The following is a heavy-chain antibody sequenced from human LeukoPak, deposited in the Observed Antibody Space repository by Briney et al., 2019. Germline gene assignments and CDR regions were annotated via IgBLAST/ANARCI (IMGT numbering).Heavy chain of an antibody. V-gene: IGHV3-23*01. D-gene: IGHD1-26*01. CDR2: ISDSADST. CDR1: GFTFSSYD. CDR3: AKFKSASSFDY. J-gene: IGHJ4*02. Sequence: GGSLRLSCAASGFTFSSYDVSWVRQAPGKGLEWVSTISDSADSTFYADSVRGRFTITRDNSKSTLFLQMNSLRAEDTALYFCAKFKSASSFDYWGQGTLVTVSS.